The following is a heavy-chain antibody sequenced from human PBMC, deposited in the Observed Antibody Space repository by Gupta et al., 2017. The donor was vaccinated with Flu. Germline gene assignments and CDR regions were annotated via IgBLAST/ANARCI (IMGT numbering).Heavy chain of an antibody. V-gene: IGHV4-61*02. CDR3: ARERVARNFDY. Sequence: QVQLQESGPGLVKPSQTLSLTCTVSGGSFSSGSYYWSWIRQPAGKGLEWIGRIYTSGSANYNPSLKSRVTISVDTSKNQFSLKLNSVTAADTAVYYCARERVARNFDYWGQGTLVTVSS. CDR2: IYTSGSA. J-gene: IGHJ4*02. CDR1: GGSFSSGSYY. D-gene: IGHD2-15*01.